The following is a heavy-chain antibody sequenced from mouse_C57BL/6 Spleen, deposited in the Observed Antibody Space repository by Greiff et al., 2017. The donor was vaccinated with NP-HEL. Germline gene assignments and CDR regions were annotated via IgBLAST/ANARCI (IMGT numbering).Heavy chain of an antibody. CDR3: AGYDYVVGFAN. CDR1: GFTFTDYY. CDR2: IRNKANGYTT. J-gene: IGHJ3*01. D-gene: IGHD2-4*01. Sequence: EVKLVESGGGLVQPGGSLSLSCAASGFTFTDYYMSWVRQPPGKALEWLGFIRNKANGYTTEYSASVKGRFTISRDNSQSILYLQMNALGAEDRATYYVAGYDYVVGFANWDQGALVTVAA. V-gene: IGHV7-3*01.